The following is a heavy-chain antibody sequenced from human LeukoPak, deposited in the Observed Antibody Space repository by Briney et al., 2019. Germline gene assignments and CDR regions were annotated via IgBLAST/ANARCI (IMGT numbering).Heavy chain of an antibody. J-gene: IGHJ3*02. Sequence: GGSLRLSCAASGFTFSSYWMSWVRQAPGKGLEWVANIKQDGSEKYYVDSVKGRFTISRDNAKNSLYLQMNSPRAEDAAVYYCARKVGQWLVSGTFDIWGQGTMVTVSS. D-gene: IGHD6-19*01. V-gene: IGHV3-7*01. CDR1: GFTFSSYW. CDR2: IKQDGSEK. CDR3: ARKVGQWLVSGTFDI.